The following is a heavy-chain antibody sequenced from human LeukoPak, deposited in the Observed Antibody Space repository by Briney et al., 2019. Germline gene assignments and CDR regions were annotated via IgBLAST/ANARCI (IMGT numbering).Heavy chain of an antibody. V-gene: IGHV4-34*01. J-gene: IGHJ5*02. D-gene: IGHD3-22*01. CDR2: INHSGSI. CDR3: ARVGYYYDSSGYYHWFDP. Sequence: SETLSLTCTVSGGSISSYYWSWIRQPPGKGLEWIGEINHSGSINYNSSLKSRVTISVDTSKNQFSLKLSSVTAADTAVYYCARVGYYYDSSGYYHWFDPWGQGTLVTVSS. CDR1: GGSISSYY.